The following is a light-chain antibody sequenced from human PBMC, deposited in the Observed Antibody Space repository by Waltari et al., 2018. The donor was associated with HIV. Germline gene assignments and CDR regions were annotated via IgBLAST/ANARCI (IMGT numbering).Light chain of an antibody. J-gene: IGLJ3*02. CDR2: GSH. CDR1: AANIAIPT. CDR3: ATWDANLNGVV. V-gene: IGLV1-44*01. Sequence: QSVLTQPPSTSESPGQWITIPCSGRAANIAIPTVNWFKHVPGTAPKLLIFGSHQRPSGVPDRFSGSKSGTSASLAIRGLQSEDEAEYYCATWDANLNGVVFGGGTKVTVL.